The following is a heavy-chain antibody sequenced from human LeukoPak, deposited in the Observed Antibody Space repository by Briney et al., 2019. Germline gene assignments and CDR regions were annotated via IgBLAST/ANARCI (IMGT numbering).Heavy chain of an antibody. CDR2: ISWNSGSI. J-gene: IGHJ3*02. CDR1: GFTLDDYA. D-gene: IGHD6-13*01. CDR3: ARDRGQQRAPGAFDI. V-gene: IGHV3-9*01. Sequence: GGSLTLSCAASGFTLDDYAMDWVRQAPGKGLEWVSGISWNSGSIGYADSVKGRFTISTDNAKNSLYLQMNSLRGEDTAVYYCARDRGQQRAPGAFDIWGQGTMVTVSS.